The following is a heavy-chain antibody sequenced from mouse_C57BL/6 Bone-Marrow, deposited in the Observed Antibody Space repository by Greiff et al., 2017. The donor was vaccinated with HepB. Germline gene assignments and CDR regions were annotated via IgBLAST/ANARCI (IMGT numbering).Heavy chain of an antibody. V-gene: IGHV5-4*03. CDR2: ISDGGSYT. CDR1: GFTFSSYA. D-gene: IGHD1-1*01. J-gene: IGHJ3*01. Sequence: EVKLVESGGGLVKPGGSLKLSCAASGFTFSSYAMSWVRQTPEKRLEWVATISDGGSYTYYPDNVKGRFTISRDNAKNNLYLQMSHLKSEDTAMYYCARPPYYGSSWFAYWGQGTLVTVSA. CDR3: ARPPYYGSSWFAY.